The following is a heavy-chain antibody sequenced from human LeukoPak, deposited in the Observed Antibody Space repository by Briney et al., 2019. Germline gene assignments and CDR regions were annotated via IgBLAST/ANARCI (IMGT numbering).Heavy chain of an antibody. CDR1: GGPFSGYY. J-gene: IGHJ4*02. Sequence: PSETLSLTCAVYGGPFSGYYWSWIRQPAGKGLEWIGYIYYSGSTNYNPSLKSRVTISVDTSKNQFSLKLSSVTAADTAVYYCARSVLRAGAYFDYWGQGTLVTVSS. CDR2: IYYSGST. D-gene: IGHD3-3*01. CDR3: ARSVLRAGAYFDY. V-gene: IGHV4-59*01.